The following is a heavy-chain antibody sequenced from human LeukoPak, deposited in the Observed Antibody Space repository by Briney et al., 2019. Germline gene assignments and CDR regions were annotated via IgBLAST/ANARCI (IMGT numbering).Heavy chain of an antibody. V-gene: IGHV1-2*02. J-gene: IGHJ4*02. Sequence: ASVKVSCKASGYTFTGYYMHWVRQAPGQGLEWMGWINPNSGGTNYAQKFQGRVTMTRDKSISTAYMELSRLRSDDTAVYYCARTIGAYDSSGYFNYWGQGTLVTVSS. CDR3: ARTIGAYDSSGYFNY. CDR1: GYTFTGYY. D-gene: IGHD3-22*01. CDR2: INPNSGGT.